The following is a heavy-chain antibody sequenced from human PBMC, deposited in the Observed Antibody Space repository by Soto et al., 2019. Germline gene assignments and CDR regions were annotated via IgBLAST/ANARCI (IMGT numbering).Heavy chain of an antibody. J-gene: IGHJ4*02. CDR2: ISGSGIST. CDR1: GFTFSSYA. V-gene: IGHV3-23*01. D-gene: IGHD6-19*01. CDR3: AKEGEHSSGWANFDY. Sequence: EVQLLESGGGLVQPGGSQRLSCAASGFTFSSYAMSWVRQAPGKGLEWVSAISGSGISTYYADSVKGRFTISRDNSKNTLYLQMNSLRAEDTAVYYCAKEGEHSSGWANFDYWGQGALVTVSS.